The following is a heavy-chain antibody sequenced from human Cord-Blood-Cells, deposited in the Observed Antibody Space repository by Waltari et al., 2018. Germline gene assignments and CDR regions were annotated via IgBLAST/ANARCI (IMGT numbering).Heavy chain of an antibody. Sequence: QLQLQESGPGLVKPSETLSLTCTVSGGSISRSSYYWGWIRPPPGKGLEWIGSIYYSGSTYYNPSLKSRVTISVDTSKNQFSLKLSSVTAADTAVYYCARLPYSSSSQDYWYFDLWGRGTLVTVSS. D-gene: IGHD6-6*01. CDR2: IYYSGST. CDR3: ARLPYSSSSQDYWYFDL. V-gene: IGHV4-39*01. J-gene: IGHJ2*01. CDR1: GGSISRSSYY.